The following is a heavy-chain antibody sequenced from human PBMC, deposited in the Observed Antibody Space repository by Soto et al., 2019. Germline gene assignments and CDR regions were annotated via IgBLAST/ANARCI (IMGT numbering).Heavy chain of an antibody. V-gene: IGHV1-46*03. Sequence: GASVKVSCMASGYTFTIYYRHWVRQAPGQGIEWIGIINPSGGSTSYAQKFQGRVTMTRDTSTSTVYMELSSLRSEDTAVYFCARVSLYCSGGSCYDDASDIWGQGTIVTVSS. CDR1: GYTFTIYY. D-gene: IGHD2-15*01. J-gene: IGHJ3*02. CDR3: ARVSLYCSGGSCYDDASDI. CDR2: INPSGGST.